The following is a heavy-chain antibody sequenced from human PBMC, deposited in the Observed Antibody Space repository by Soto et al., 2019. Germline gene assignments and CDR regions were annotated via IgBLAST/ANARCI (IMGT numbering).Heavy chain of an antibody. Sequence: GVLRLSCAASGFKFSSYAMSWVRQAPGKGLEWVSLISATGGGTYYADSVKGRFTISRDNSHNTLYLQVHSLTAEDTAVYYCAKDRRAGGNSAFYFDFWGQGAQATVSS. V-gene: IGHV3-23*01. D-gene: IGHD3-16*01. CDR3: AKDRRAGGNSAFYFDF. CDR2: ISATGGGT. CDR1: GFKFSSYA. J-gene: IGHJ4*02.